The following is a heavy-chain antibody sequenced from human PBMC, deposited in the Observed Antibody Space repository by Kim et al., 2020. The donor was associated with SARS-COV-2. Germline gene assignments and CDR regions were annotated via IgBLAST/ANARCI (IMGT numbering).Heavy chain of an antibody. Sequence: GGSLRLSCAASGFTFSTYAMSWVRQAPGKGLEWVSGISGNGGTAYYADPVKGRFYISRDDSKNTLYLQMSSLRAEDTAVYYCAKLKTTSCYSAMDVWGQGTTVTVSS. CDR2: ISGNGGTA. CDR3: AKLKTTSCYSAMDV. J-gene: IGHJ6*02. V-gene: IGHV3-23*01. D-gene: IGHD2-2*02. CDR1: GFTFSTYA.